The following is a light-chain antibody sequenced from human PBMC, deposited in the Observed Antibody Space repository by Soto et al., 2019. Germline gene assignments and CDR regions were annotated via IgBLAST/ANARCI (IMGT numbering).Light chain of an antibody. CDR3: QQYSDYPLT. CDR1: QSLSDW. V-gene: IGKV1-5*03. Sequence: DIQMTQSPSTLSASVGDRVTITCRASQSLSDWLAWYQQKPGTAPKLLIYRASSLEDGVTSRFSGFGSGTEFTLTISSLQPGDFATYYCQQYSDYPLTFGGGTKVEIK. CDR2: RAS. J-gene: IGKJ4*01.